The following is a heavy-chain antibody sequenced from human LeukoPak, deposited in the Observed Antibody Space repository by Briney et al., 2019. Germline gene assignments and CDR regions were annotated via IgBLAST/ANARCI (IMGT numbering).Heavy chain of an antibody. CDR1: GYTFTNYA. V-gene: IGHV1-18*01. D-gene: IGHD6-19*01. Sequence: ASVKVSCKASGYTFTNYAITWVRQAPGQGPEWMGWISPYNGDRRDALKFQDRVTMTTDTSTTTAYMELRSLRSDDTAVYYCARDLRYSSGWSASGMDVWGKGTTVTISS. CDR3: ARDLRYSSGWSASGMDV. J-gene: IGHJ6*03. CDR2: ISPYNGDR.